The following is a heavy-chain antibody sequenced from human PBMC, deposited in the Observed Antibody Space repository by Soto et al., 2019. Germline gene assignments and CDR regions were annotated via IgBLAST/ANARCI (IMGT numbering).Heavy chain of an antibody. V-gene: IGHV1-18*01. CDR1: GYTFTSYG. J-gene: IGHJ4*02. CDR2: ISAYNGNT. CDR3: ARNAEIDYAPRRVYFDY. Sequence: GASVKVSCKASGYTFTSYGISWVLQAPGQGLEWMGWISAYNGNTNYAQKLQGRVTMTTDTSTSTAYMELRSLRSDDTAVYYCARNAEIDYAPRRVYFDYWGQGTLVTVSS. D-gene: IGHD4-17*01.